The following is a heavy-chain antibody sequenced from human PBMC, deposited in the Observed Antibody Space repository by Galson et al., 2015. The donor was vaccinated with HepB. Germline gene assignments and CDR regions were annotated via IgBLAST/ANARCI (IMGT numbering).Heavy chain of an antibody. CDR2: ISSSSSYI. J-gene: IGHJ2*01. Sequence: LRLSCAASGFTFRSYSMNWVRQAPGKGLEWVSSISSSSSYIYYADSVKGRFTIPRDNAKNSLYLQMNSLRAEDTAVYYCARTRNYYDSSGYEPRNSYWYFDLWGRGTLVTVSS. CDR1: GFTFRSYS. V-gene: IGHV3-21*01. D-gene: IGHD3-22*01. CDR3: ARTRNYYDSSGYEPRNSYWYFDL.